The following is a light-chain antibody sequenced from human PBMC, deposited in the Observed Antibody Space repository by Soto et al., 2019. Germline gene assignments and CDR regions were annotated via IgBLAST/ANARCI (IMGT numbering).Light chain of an antibody. CDR1: SSDVGAYNY. J-gene: IGLJ2*01. V-gene: IGLV2-14*01. CDR2: DVN. CDR3: SSYISSSTPAI. Sequence: QSALTQPASVSGSPGQSITISCTGTSSDVGAYNYVSWYQQHPGKAPKLMIYDVNNRPSGVSNRFSGSKSGHTASLTISGLQAEDEADYYCSSYISSSTPAIFGGGTKLTVL.